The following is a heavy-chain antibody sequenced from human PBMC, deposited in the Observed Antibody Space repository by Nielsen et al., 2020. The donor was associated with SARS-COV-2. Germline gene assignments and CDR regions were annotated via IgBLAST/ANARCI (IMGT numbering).Heavy chain of an antibody. CDR2: IYYSGST. V-gene: IGHV4-59*01. Sequence: SETLSLTCTVSGGSISSYYWSWIRQPPGKGLEWIGYIYYSGSTNYNPSLKSRVTISVDTSKNQFSLKLSSVTAADTAVYYCARGGTALFMVGATMFDYWGQGTLATVSS. CDR1: GGSISSYY. CDR3: ARGGTALFMVGATMFDY. J-gene: IGHJ4*02. D-gene: IGHD1-26*01.